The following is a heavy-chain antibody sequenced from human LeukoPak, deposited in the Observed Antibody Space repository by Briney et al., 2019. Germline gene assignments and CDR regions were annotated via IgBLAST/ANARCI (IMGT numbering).Heavy chain of an antibody. D-gene: IGHD5-18*01. J-gene: IGHJ4*02. CDR2: ISYDGSNK. CDR1: GFTFSSYG. Sequence: PGGSLRLSCAASGFTFSSYGMHWVRQAPGKGLEWVAVISYDGSNKYYADSVKGRFTISRDNSKNTLYLQMNSLRAEDTAVYYCAKARIQQANFDYWGQGTPVTVSS. V-gene: IGHV3-30*18. CDR3: AKARIQQANFDY.